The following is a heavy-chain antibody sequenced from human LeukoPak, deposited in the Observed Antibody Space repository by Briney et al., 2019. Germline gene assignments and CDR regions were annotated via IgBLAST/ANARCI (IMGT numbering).Heavy chain of an antibody. CDR2: ISAYNGNT. CDR1: GYTFTSYD. D-gene: IGHD3-22*01. CDR3: ARDPGLMSITMTGGDY. V-gene: IGHV1-18*01. J-gene: IGHJ4*02. Sequence: ASVKVSCKASGYTFTSYDINWVRQATGQGLEWMGWISAYNGNTNYAQKLQGRVTMTTDTSTSTAYMELRSLRSDDTAVYYCARDPGLMSITMTGGDYWGQGTLVTVSS.